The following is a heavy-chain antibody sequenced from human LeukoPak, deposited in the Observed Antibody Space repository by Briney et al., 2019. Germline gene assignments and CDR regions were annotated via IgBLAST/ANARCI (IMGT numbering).Heavy chain of an antibody. Sequence: ASVKVSCKASGYTFTGYYMSWVRQAPGQGLEWMGWINPDSGGTHYAQNFQGWVTMTRDTSIGTAYMELSRLRSDDTAVYYCARGTLTAPRSAFDIWGQGTMVTVSS. CDR3: ARGTLTAPRSAFDI. J-gene: IGHJ3*02. V-gene: IGHV1-2*04. CDR1: GYTFTGYY. CDR2: INPDSGGT. D-gene: IGHD1-14*01.